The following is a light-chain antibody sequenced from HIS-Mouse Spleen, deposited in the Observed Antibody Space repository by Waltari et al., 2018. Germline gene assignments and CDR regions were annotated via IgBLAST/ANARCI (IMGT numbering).Light chain of an antibody. V-gene: IGKV3-15*01. CDR1: QSVSSN. Sequence: EIVMTQSQATLSVSPGERATLSCRASQSVSSNLGGYQQKPGQAPRLLIYGASTRATGIPARFSGSWSGTEFTLTISSLQSEDFAVYYCQQYNNWPSLITFGQGTRLEIK. J-gene: IGKJ5*01. CDR3: QQYNNWPSLIT. CDR2: GAS.